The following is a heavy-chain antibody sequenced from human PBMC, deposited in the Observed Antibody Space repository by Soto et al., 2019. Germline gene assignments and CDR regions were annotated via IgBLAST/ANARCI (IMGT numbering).Heavy chain of an antibody. V-gene: IGHV1-3*01. D-gene: IGHD6-6*01. Sequence: ASVKVSCKASGYTFTSYAMYWVRQAPGQRLEWMGWINAGNGNTKYSQKFQGRVTITRDTSASTAYMELSSLRSEDTAVYYCASRGIAARPITPYYYYGMDVWGQGTTVTVSS. CDR3: ASRGIAARPITPYYYYGMDV. CDR1: GYTFTSYA. J-gene: IGHJ6*02. CDR2: INAGNGNT.